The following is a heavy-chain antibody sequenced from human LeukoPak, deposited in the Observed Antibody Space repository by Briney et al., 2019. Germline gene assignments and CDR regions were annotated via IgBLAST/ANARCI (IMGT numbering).Heavy chain of an antibody. Sequence: GESSKISCEGSGYSFTRSWVGWVRQMPGKGLEWMGFIYPGDSDIRYSPSFQGQVTISADKSITTAYLQWSSLKASDTAIYYCARGLYCSGGSCRFDYWGQGTLVTVSS. CDR1: GYSFTRSW. V-gene: IGHV5-51*01. D-gene: IGHD2-15*01. CDR2: IYPGDSDI. CDR3: ARGLYCSGGSCRFDY. J-gene: IGHJ4*02.